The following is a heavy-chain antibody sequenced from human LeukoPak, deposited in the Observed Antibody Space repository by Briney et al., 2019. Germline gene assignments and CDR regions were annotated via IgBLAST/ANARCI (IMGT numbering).Heavy chain of an antibody. Sequence: PGGSLRLSCAASGFTFSSCAMSWVRQAPGKGLEWVSAISGSGGSTYYADSVKGRFTISRDNSKNTLYLQMNSLRAEDTAVYYCAKGSLPYCSSTSCYFDYWGQGTLVTVSS. J-gene: IGHJ4*02. CDR3: AKGSLPYCSSTSCYFDY. CDR2: ISGSGGST. CDR1: GFTFSSCA. V-gene: IGHV3-23*01. D-gene: IGHD2-2*01.